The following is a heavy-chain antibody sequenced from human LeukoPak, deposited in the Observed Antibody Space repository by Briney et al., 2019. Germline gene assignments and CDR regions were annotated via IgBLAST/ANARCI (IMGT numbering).Heavy chain of an antibody. CDR1: GFTFSDYR. J-gene: IGHJ4*02. CDR3: ARSRGPPTYFDY. V-gene: IGHV3-21*01. CDR2: ISSSRSYI. D-gene: IGHD3-16*01. Sequence: GGSVRLSCAASGFTFSDYRMDWVRQAPGKGLEWVSSISSSRSYIHYADSGRFIISRDNAKNLLYLQINSLRAEDTAVYYCARSRGPPTYFDYWGQGTLVTVS.